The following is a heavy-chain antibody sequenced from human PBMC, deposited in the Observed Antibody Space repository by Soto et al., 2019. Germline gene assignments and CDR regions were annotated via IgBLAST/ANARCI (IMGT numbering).Heavy chain of an antibody. J-gene: IGHJ4*02. CDR3: ARGGLYAYYQDN. CDR2: VNPDGSTT. D-gene: IGHD3-16*01. CDR1: GFTFSSSW. Sequence: VQVVESGGGLVQPGGSLRLSCAASGFTFSSSWMHWARQAPGAGLVWVARVNPDGSTTNYADSVKGRFTVSRDNAKNTVYLQVNSLTAGDTATYYWARGGLYAYYQDNWGQGTLVTVSS. V-gene: IGHV3-74*01.